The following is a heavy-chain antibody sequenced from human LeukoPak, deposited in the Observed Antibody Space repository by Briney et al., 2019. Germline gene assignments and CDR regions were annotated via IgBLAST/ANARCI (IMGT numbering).Heavy chain of an antibody. J-gene: IGHJ3*02. CDR1: GGSISSGGYY. V-gene: IGHV4-30-2*01. Sequence: SQTLSLTCTVSGGSISSGGYYWSWIRQPPGKGLEWIGYIYHSGSTYYNPSLKSRVTISVDRSKNQFSLKLSSVTAADTAVYYCAREDSSGWYETAFDIWGQGTMVTVSS. CDR2: IYHSGST. D-gene: IGHD6-19*01. CDR3: AREDSSGWYETAFDI.